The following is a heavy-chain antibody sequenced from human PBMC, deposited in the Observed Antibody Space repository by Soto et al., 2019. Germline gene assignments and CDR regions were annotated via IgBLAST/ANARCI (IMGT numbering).Heavy chain of an antibody. D-gene: IGHD4-17*01. CDR2: VSPENRNA. CDR1: GYTFTEYD. Sequence: QVQVVQSRAEVKKPGASVKVSCKTSGYTFTEYDINWVRQAPGQGLEYMGWVSPENRNAGYAPQVRGRVSMTADTSINTVYLELTTLTYEDTAVYYCEVTTGYWGQGTMVTVSS. J-gene: IGHJ4*02. CDR3: EVTTGY. V-gene: IGHV1-8*01.